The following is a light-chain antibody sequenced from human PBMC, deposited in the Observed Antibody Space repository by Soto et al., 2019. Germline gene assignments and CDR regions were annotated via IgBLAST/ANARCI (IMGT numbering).Light chain of an antibody. CDR2: DVS. J-gene: IGLJ2*01. Sequence: QSVLTQPRSVSGSPGQSVTISCTGTSSDVGGYNYVSWYQQHPGKAPKLMIYDVSKRPSGVPDRFSGSKSGNTASLTISGLQAEDEAEYYCCSYAGSYTFDVVFGGGTKVTVL. CDR1: SSDVGGYNY. CDR3: CSYAGSYTFDVV. V-gene: IGLV2-11*01.